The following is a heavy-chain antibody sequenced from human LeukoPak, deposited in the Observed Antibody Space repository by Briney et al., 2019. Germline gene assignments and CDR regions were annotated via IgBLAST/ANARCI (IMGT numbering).Heavy chain of an antibody. D-gene: IGHD4-23*01. J-gene: IGHJ3*02. V-gene: IGHV3-23*01. CDR2: ISGSGDST. CDR3: AREVPTVVTSAKGFDI. CDR1: GFTFSTYA. Sequence: GGSLRLSCVDSGFTFSTYAMSWVRQAPGKGLEWVSAISGSGDSTHYADSVKGRFTISRDNSKNTLYLQMNSLRAEDTAVYYCAREVPTVVTSAKGFDIWGQGTMVTVSS.